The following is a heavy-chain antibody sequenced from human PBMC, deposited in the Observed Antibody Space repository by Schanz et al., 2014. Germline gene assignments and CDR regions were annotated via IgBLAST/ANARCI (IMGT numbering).Heavy chain of an antibody. D-gene: IGHD3-10*01. CDR2: ISGSGAST. Sequence: EVQLVESGGGLVQPGGSLRLSCTASGFTFGDYAMTWVRQAPGKGLEWVSGISGSGASTYYADSVKGRFTISRDNSRDTVYLQMNSLRADDTAMYYCARWFLIRGVILDSWGQGTLVTVSS. V-gene: IGHV3-23*04. CDR1: GFTFGDYA. CDR3: ARWFLIRGVILDS. J-gene: IGHJ4*02.